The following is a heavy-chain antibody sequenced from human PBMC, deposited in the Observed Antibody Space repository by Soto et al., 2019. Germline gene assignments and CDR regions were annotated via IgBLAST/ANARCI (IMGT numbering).Heavy chain of an antibody. D-gene: IGHD3-3*01. J-gene: IGHJ3*02. V-gene: IGHV2-5*01. Sequence: SGPTLVNPTQTLTLTCTFSGFSLSTSGVGVGWIRQPPGKALEWLALIYWNDDKRYSPSLKSRLTITKDTSKNQVVLPMTNMDPVETATHPCARIVSRSGRYPNDAFDTWGQAKMVTVSS. CDR3: ARIVSRSGRYPNDAFDT. CDR2: IYWNDDK. CDR1: GFSLSTSGVG.